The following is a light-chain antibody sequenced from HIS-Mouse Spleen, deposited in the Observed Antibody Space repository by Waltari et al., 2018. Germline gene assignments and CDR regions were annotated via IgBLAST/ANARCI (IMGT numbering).Light chain of an antibody. Sequence: EIVMTKSPATLSVSPGERATLSCRASQSVSSNLAWYQQKPAQAPRLLIYGASTRATGIQARFSGSGSGTEFTLTISSMQSEDFAVYYCQQYNNWPRTFGQGTKVEIK. CDR3: QQYNNWPRT. J-gene: IGKJ1*01. V-gene: IGKV3-15*01. CDR2: GAS. CDR1: QSVSSN.